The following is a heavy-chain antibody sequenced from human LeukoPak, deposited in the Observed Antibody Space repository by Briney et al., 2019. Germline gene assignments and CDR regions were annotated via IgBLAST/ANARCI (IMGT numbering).Heavy chain of an antibody. Sequence: TGGSLRLSCAASGFTFSSYGMHWVRQAPGKGLEWVAFIRYDGSNKYYADSVRGRFTISRDNSKNTLYLQMNSLRAEDTAVYYCAKDFLYYSGSYFDVVDYWGQGTLVTVSS. J-gene: IGHJ4*02. CDR1: GFTFSSYG. CDR2: IRYDGSNK. CDR3: AKDFLYYSGSYFDVVDY. V-gene: IGHV3-30*02. D-gene: IGHD1-26*01.